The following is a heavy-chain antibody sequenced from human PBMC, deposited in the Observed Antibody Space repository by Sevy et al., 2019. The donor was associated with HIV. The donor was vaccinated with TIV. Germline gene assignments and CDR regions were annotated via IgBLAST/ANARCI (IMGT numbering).Heavy chain of an antibody. CDR2: ISAYNGNT. D-gene: IGHD3-3*01. CDR1: GYTFTSYG. V-gene: IGHV1-18*04. CDR3: ARGNDFWSREGFGY. Sequence: ASVKVSCKASGYTFTSYGISWVRQAPGQGLEWMGWISAYNGNTNYAQKLQGRVTMTTDTSTSTAYMELRSLRSDDTAVYYCARGNDFWSREGFGYWGQGTLVTVSS. J-gene: IGHJ4*02.